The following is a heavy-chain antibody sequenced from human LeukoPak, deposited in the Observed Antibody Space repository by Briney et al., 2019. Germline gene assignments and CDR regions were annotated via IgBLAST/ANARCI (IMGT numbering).Heavy chain of an antibody. Sequence: GGSLRLSCAASGFTFSSYSMNWVRQAPGKGLEWVSYISSSSSTIYYADPVKGRFTISRDNAKNSLYLQMNSLRAEDTAVYYCARGSTSCCGPSLLDYWGQGTLVTVSS. CDR1: GFTFSSYS. J-gene: IGHJ4*02. CDR2: ISSSSSTI. D-gene: IGHD2-2*01. CDR3: ARGSTSCCGPSLLDY. V-gene: IGHV3-48*04.